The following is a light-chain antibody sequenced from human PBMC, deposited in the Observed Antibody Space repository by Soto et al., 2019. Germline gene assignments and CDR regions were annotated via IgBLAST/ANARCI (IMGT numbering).Light chain of an antibody. CDR2: GNN. CDR3: QSYDSSLGNV. Sequence: QSVLTQPPSVSGVPGQRVAISCTGSSSNIGAGYDVHWYQQLPGTAPKLLIYGNNNRPSGVPDRFSGSKSGTSASLAITGLQAEDEADYYCQSYDSSLGNVFGTGTKVTVL. J-gene: IGLJ1*01. CDR1: SSNIGAGYD. V-gene: IGLV1-40*01.